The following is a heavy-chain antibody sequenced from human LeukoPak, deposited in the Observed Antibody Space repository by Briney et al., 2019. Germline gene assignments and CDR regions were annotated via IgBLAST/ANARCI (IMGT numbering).Heavy chain of an antibody. D-gene: IGHD5-18*01. CDR1: GDFFSSSSYY. Sequence: PSETLSLTCTVSGDFFSSSSYYWGWIRQPPGKGLEWIGEINHSGSTNYNPSLKSRVTISVDTSKNQFSLKLSSVTAADTAVYYCASRDTATGLDWGQGTLVTVSS. CDR3: ASRDTATGLD. V-gene: IGHV4-39*07. J-gene: IGHJ4*02. CDR2: INHSGST.